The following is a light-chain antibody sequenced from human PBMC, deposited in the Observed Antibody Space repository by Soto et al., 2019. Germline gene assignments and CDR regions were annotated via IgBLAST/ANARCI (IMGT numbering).Light chain of an antibody. V-gene: IGKV3D-15*01. Sequence: IVMTQSPATLSVSPGDEVTLSCRASESVGTNLAWYQQKPGQAPRLLIYGSSTRATGIPATFSGSGSGTEFTLTISSLQSEESAIYYCQQYNNWGLSFGGGTKVEIK. J-gene: IGKJ4*01. CDR1: ESVGTN. CDR3: QQYNNWGLS. CDR2: GSS.